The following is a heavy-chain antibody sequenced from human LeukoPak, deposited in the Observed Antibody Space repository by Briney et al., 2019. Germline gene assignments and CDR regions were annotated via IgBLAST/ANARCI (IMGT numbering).Heavy chain of an antibody. CDR1: DDSITMYY. CDR2: VDHTGST. Sequence: SETLSLTCSVSDDSITMYYWTWVRQPPGKGLEWIGYVDHTGSTNFNPSLNGRVTIFRDTSRNLFSLRLTSVTAADTAVYFCARGRVSSSTWHSTYYYYFYMDVWGKGTTVTVSS. D-gene: IGHD4-11*01. CDR3: ARGRVSSSTWHSTYYYYFYMDV. J-gene: IGHJ6*03. V-gene: IGHV4-59*01.